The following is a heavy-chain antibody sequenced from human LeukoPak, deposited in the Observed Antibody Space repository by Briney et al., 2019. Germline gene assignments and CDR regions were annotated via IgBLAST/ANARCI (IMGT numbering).Heavy chain of an antibody. V-gene: IGHV4-30-2*01. D-gene: IGHD2-2*01. CDR3: ASSVVPAAIPYYYYYGMDV. J-gene: IGHJ6*02. CDR1: GGSIGSGGYS. Sequence: PSETLSLTCAVSGGSIGSGGYSWSWIRQPPGKGLEWIGYIYHSGSTYYNPSLKSRVTISVDRSKNQFSLKLSSVTAADTAVYYCASSVVPAAIPYYYYYGMDVWGQGTTVTVSS. CDR2: IYHSGST.